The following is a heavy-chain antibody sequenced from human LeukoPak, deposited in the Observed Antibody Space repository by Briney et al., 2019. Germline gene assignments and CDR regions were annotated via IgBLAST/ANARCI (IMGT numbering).Heavy chain of an antibody. CDR1: GGSFSGYY. CDR2: INHSGST. CDR3: ARGHLRYSGYDTIDY. J-gene: IGHJ4*02. D-gene: IGHD5-12*01. V-gene: IGHV4-34*01. Sequence: SETLSLTCAVYGGSFSGYYWSWIRQPPGKGLEWIGEINHSGSTNYNPSLKSRVTISADTSKNQFSLKLSSVTAADTAVYYCARGHLRYSGYDTIDYWGQGTLVTVSS.